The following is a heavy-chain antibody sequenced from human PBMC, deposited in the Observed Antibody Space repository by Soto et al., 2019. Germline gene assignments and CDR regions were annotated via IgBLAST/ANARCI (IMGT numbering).Heavy chain of an antibody. V-gene: IGHV5-10-1*01. Sequence: GESLKISCKGSGYSFTSYWISWVRQMPGKGLEWMGRIDPSDSYTNYSPSFQGHVTISADKSISTAYLQWSSLKASDTAMYYCARPRYCSGGSCYSNYYYGRDVWGQGTTVTVSS. CDR2: IDPSDSYT. J-gene: IGHJ6*02. CDR3: ARPRYCSGGSCYSNYYYGRDV. D-gene: IGHD2-15*01. CDR1: GYSFTSYW.